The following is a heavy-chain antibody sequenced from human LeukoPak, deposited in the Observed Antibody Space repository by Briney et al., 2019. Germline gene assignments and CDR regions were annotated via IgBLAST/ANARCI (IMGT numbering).Heavy chain of an antibody. CDR1: GFTFSSYG. CDR2: ISYDGSNK. Sequence: PGGSLRLSCAASGFTFSSYGMHWVRQAPGKGLEWVAVISYDGSNKYYADSVKGRFTISRDNSKNTLYLQMNSLRAEDTAVYYCARDRPYSGSHGGDYWGQGTLVTVSS. J-gene: IGHJ4*02. CDR3: ARDRPYSGSHGGDY. V-gene: IGHV3-30*03. D-gene: IGHD1-26*01.